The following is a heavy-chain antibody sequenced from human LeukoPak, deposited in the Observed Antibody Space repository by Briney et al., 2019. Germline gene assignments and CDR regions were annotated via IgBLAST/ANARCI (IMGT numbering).Heavy chain of an antibody. D-gene: IGHD5-18*01. CDR2: ISSSGSTI. V-gene: IGHV3-11*04. J-gene: IGHJ6*03. CDR1: GFTFSDYY. Sequence: GGSLRLSCAASGFTFSDYYMSWIRQAPGKGLEWVSYISSSGSTIYYADSVKGRFTISRDNAKNSLYLQMNSLRAEDTAVYYWARVNKVPAVIVQLWLQRGYYYYRDVGGKGTTVPVSS. CDR3: ARVNKVPAVIVQLWLQRGYYYYRDV.